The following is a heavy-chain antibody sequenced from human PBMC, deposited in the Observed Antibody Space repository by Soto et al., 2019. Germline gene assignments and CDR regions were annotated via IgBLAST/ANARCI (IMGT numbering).Heavy chain of an antibody. CDR3: ARNSSGWPTPALVPGYFAL. Sequence: QVQLQEWGAGLLKPSETLSLTCAVYGGYFGGYYWSWISQPPGKGVEWIGVLNDSGSNNYNPSLDRRVTMSVDTSKNQFSLKLSSVTASDTAVYYCARNSSGWPTPALVPGYFALWGRGTLVTVSS. CDR1: GGYFGGYY. D-gene: IGHD6-19*01. J-gene: IGHJ2*01. V-gene: IGHV4-34*01. CDR2: LNDSGSN.